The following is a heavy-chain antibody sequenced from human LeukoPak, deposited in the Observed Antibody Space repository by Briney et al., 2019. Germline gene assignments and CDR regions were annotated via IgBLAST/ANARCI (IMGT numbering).Heavy chain of an antibody. CDR2: IGAYNGNT. V-gene: IGHV1-18*01. D-gene: IGHD1-1*01. CDR3: ARNWTSARTTPLPYYYYYGMDV. Sequence: ASVKVSCKASGYTFTSYGISWVGQSPGHGLKWMGWIGAYNGNTNYAQKLQGRVTMTTDTSTSTAYMELRSLRSDDTAVYYCARNWTSARTTPLPYYYYYGMDVWGQGTTVTVSS. J-gene: IGHJ6*02. CDR1: GYTFTSYG.